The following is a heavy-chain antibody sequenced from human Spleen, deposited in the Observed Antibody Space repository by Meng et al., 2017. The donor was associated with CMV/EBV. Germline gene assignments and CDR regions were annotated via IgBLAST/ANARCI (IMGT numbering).Heavy chain of an antibody. CDR3: ARDISCTTSNCYSGDFHYYYHGMEV. D-gene: IGHD2-15*01. Sequence: GESLKISCTASGFMFSMYSMVWVRQAPGKGLEWVSSISSSSGYIYYADSVKVRFTISRDNSRNSLYLQMNSLSAEDTAVYYCARDISCTTSNCYSGDFHYYYHGMEVWGQGTTVTVSS. J-gene: IGHJ6*02. V-gene: IGHV3-21*06. CDR2: ISSSSGYI. CDR1: GFMFSMYS.